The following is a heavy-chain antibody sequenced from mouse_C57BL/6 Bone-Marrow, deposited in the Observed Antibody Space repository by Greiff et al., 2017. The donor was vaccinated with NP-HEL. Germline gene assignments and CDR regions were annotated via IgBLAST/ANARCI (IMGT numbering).Heavy chain of an antibody. Sequence: SGPELVKPGASVKIPCKASGYTFTDYNMDWVKQSHGKSLEWIGDINPNNGGTIYNQKFKGKATLTVDKSSSTAYMELRSLTSEDTAVYYCARTPDAWYFDVWGTGTTVTVSS. CDR1: GYTFTDYN. CDR3: ARTPDAWYFDV. CDR2: INPNNGGT. J-gene: IGHJ1*03. V-gene: IGHV1-18*01.